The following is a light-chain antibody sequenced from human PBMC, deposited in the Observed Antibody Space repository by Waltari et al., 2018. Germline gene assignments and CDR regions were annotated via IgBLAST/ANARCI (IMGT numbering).Light chain of an antibody. J-gene: IGLJ2*01. CDR1: SSDVGSHNY. CDR2: DVN. V-gene: IGLV2-14*01. Sequence: QSALTQPAFVSGSPGQSISISCTGTSSDVGSHNYGSWYQQHPGKAPKLMIYDVNNRPSGVSHRFAGPKAGNTASLTIPGLQAEEEGDYYCSTYISSRTLVIFGGGTKLTVL. CDR3: STYISSRTLVI.